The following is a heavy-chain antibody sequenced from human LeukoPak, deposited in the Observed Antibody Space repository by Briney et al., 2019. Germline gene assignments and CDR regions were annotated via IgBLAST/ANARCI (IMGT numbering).Heavy chain of an antibody. Sequence: GGSLRLSCAASGFTFSSYAMSWVRQAPGKGLEWVSAISASGYSTYYADSVKGRFTISRDNSKNTLYLQMNSLRAEDTAVYYCAKLRYSYGYMYFDYWGQGTLVTVSS. V-gene: IGHV3-23*01. D-gene: IGHD5-18*01. CDR1: GFTFSSYA. J-gene: IGHJ4*02. CDR3: AKLRYSYGYMYFDY. CDR2: ISASGYST.